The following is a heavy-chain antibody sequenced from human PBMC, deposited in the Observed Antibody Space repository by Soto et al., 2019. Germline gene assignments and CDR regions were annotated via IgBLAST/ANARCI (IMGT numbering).Heavy chain of an antibody. CDR3: ASLNDYGDQTLDY. V-gene: IGHV4-34*01. J-gene: IGHJ4*02. CDR1: GGSFSGYY. D-gene: IGHD4-17*01. CDR2: INHSGST. Sequence: QVQLQQWGAGLLKPSETLSLTCAVYGGSFSGYYWSWIRQPPGKGLEWIGEINHSGSTNYNPSLKSRVTISVDTSKNQFSLKLSSVTAADTAVYYCASLNDYGDQTLDYWGQGTLVTVSS.